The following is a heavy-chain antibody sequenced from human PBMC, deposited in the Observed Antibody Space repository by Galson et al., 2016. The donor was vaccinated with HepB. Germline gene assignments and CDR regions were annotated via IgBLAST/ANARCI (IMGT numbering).Heavy chain of an antibody. CDR2: VDIGGTGT. Sequence: SLRLSCAASGFIFTNYWMHWVRQAPGKGLVWVARVDIGGTGTSYADSVRGRFTISRDNAKNTLYLQMNSLRAEDTAVYYCGTVFENWGQGTLVTVSS. CDR1: GFIFTNYW. J-gene: IGHJ4*02. V-gene: IGHV3-74*01. CDR3: GTVFEN.